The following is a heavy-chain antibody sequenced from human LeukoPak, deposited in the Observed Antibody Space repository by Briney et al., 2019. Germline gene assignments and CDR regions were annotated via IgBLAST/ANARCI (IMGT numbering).Heavy chain of an antibody. CDR1: GGTFSSYA. CDR3: ARENYYDSSGTFDY. J-gene: IGHJ4*02. Sequence: SVKVSCKASGGTFSSYAISWVRQAPGQGLEWMGGIIPIFGTANYAQKFQGRVTITADESTSTAYMELSSLRSEDTAVYYCARENYYDSSGTFDYWGQGTLVTVSS. V-gene: IGHV1-69*13. CDR2: IIPIFGTA. D-gene: IGHD3-22*01.